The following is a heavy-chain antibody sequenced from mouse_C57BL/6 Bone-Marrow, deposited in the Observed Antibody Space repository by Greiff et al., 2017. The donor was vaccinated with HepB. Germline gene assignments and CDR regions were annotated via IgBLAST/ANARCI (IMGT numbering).Heavy chain of an antibody. CDR3: ARRYYGSSWYFDV. CDR2: FHPYNDDT. Sequence: QVQLQQSGAELVKPGASVKMSCKASGYTFTTYPIEWMKQNHGKSLEWIGNFHPYNDDTKYNEKFKGKATLTVDTSSSTAYMQLSSLTSEDSAVYYCARRYYGSSWYFDVWGTGTTVTVSS. V-gene: IGHV1-47*01. J-gene: IGHJ1*03. D-gene: IGHD1-1*01. CDR1: GYTFTTYP.